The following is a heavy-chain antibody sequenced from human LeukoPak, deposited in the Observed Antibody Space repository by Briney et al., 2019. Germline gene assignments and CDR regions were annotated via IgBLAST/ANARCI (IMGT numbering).Heavy chain of an antibody. CDR3: AKESETVPPYFFDY. D-gene: IGHD2/OR15-2a*01. V-gene: IGHV3-23*01. CDR1: GFTFRSYA. Sequence: GGSLRLSCAASGFTFRSYAMSWIRQAPGKGLEWVSAISGSGDSTYYADSVKGRFTISRDNSGNTLYLQMSSLIAEGTAIYYCAKESETVPPYFFDYWGQGTLVTVSS. J-gene: IGHJ4*02. CDR2: ISGSGDST.